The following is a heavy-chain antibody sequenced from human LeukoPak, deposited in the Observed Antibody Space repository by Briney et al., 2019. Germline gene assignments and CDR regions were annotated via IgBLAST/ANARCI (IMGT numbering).Heavy chain of an antibody. D-gene: IGHD3-16*01. J-gene: IGHJ4*02. V-gene: IGHV4-34*01. CDR3: ARRSVRSPFRL. CDR1: GGSFSGYY. CDR2: INHSGST. Sequence: PSETLSLTCAVYGGSFSGYYWSWIRQPPGKGLEWIGEINHSGSTNYNPSLKSRVTISVDTSKNQFSLKLSSVTAADTAVYYCARRSVRSPFRLWGQGILVTVSS.